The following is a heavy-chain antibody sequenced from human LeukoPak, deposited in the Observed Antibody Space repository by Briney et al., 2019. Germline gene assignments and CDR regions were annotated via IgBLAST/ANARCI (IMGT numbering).Heavy chain of an antibody. J-gene: IGHJ4*02. CDR2: MNPNSGGT. CDR3: ARVTYDYVWGSYLSPPDY. D-gene: IGHD3-16*02. Sequence: ASVKVSCKASGYTFTSYDINWVRQATGQGLEWMGWMNPNSGGTNYAQKFQGRVTMTRDTSISTAYMELSRLRSDDTAVYYCARVTYDYVWGSYLSPPDYWGQGTLVTVSS. CDR1: GYTFTSYD. V-gene: IGHV1-2*02.